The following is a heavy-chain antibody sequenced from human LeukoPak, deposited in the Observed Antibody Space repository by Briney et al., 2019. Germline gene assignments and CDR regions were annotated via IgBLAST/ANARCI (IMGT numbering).Heavy chain of an antibody. Sequence: GGSLRLSCAASGFTFRSYALHWVRQAPGQGLEFVSAVSSNGRNRYHASSVKGRFTISRDNSKNTLYLQMDSLRPEDTAVYFCAREEAVIIDYWGQGTLVTVSS. CDR2: VSSNGRNR. D-gene: IGHD2-21*01. V-gene: IGHV3-64*01. J-gene: IGHJ4*02. CDR3: AREEAVIIDY. CDR1: GFTFRSYA.